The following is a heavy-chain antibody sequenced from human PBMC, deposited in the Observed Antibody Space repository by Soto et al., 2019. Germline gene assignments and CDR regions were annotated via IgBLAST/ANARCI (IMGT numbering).Heavy chain of an antibody. D-gene: IGHD2-21*01. CDR3: VRGCGEGLFEP. J-gene: IGHJ5*02. Sequence: PVGSLRLSCAGSGFTFVYSYMSWIRQAPGKGLEWLSYISPGTRYPAYADSVKGRFTISRDNDKRSRYLQMRSLAAEDTAIYYCVRGCGEGLFEPWGQGTMVTVAS. V-gene: IGHV3-11*06. CDR2: ISPGTRYP. CDR1: GFTFVYSY.